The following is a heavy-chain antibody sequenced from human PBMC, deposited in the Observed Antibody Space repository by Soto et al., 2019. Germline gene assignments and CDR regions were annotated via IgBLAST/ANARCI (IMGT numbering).Heavy chain of an antibody. J-gene: IGHJ6*02. D-gene: IGHD3-16*01. CDR1: GFSFRDYW. Sequence: PGGSLILSWAASGFSFRDYWMTWVLQAPGKGLDWVANIKQDGSEKYYLDSLKGRFTISRDNAKNSVYLLMNSLRAEDTAVNYCAKDLCNHCWDYYYGTDVWGRGTTVTVSS. CDR3: AKDLCNHCWDYYYGTDV. CDR2: IKQDGSEK. V-gene: IGHV3-7*01.